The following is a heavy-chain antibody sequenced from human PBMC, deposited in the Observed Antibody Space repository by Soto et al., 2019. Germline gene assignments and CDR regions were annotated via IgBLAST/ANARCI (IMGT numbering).Heavy chain of an antibody. V-gene: IGHV4-31*03. D-gene: IGHD3-10*01. Sequence: TLSLTCTVSGGSISSGGYYWSWIRQHPGKGLEWIGYIYYSGSTNYNPSLKSRVTISVDTSKNQFSLKLSSVTAADTAVYYCARRYGGAFDIWGQGTMVTVSS. J-gene: IGHJ3*02. CDR3: ARRYGGAFDI. CDR1: GGSISSGGYY. CDR2: IYYSGST.